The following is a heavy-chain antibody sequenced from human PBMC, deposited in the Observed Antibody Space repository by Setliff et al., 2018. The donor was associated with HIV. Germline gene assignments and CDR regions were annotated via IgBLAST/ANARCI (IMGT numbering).Heavy chain of an antibody. V-gene: IGHV1-69*13. CDR2: IIPIFGTA. CDR1: GGTFSSYA. J-gene: IGHJ3*02. CDR3: ASIVGASDAFDI. D-gene: IGHD1-26*01. Sequence: SVKVSCKASGGTFSSYAISWVRQAPGQGLEWMGGIIPIFGTANYAQKFQGRVTITADESTSTAYMELSSLRSEDTAVYCCASIVGASDAFDIWGQGTMVTVSS.